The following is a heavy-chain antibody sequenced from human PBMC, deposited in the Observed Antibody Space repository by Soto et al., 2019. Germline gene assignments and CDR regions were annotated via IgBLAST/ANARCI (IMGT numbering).Heavy chain of an antibody. D-gene: IGHD6-13*01. V-gene: IGHV4-34*01. J-gene: IGHJ5*02. CDR1: GGSFSGYY. Sequence: SETLSLTCAVDGGSFSGYYWSWIRQPPGKGLEWIGEINHSGSTNYNPSLKSRVTISVDTSKNQFSLKLSSVTAADTAVYYCARGRGDPKLVHGSGWFDPWGQGTLVTVSS. CDR3: ARGRGDPKLVHGSGWFDP. CDR2: INHSGST.